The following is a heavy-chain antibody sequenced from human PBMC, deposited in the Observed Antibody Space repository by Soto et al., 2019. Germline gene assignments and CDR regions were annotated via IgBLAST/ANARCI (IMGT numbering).Heavy chain of an antibody. V-gene: IGHV3-23*01. D-gene: IGHD6-13*01. CDR1: GFTFSSYA. CDR3: AKGEAVAGTEFDY. Sequence: EVKLLESGGGLVQPGGSLRLACAASGFTFSSYAMSWVRQAPGEGLEWVSTISSADSTYYADSVKGRFTISRDNSKNTLYLQMNSLRGEDTAVYYCAKGEAVAGTEFDYWGQGTLVTVSS. J-gene: IGHJ4*02. CDR2: ISSADST.